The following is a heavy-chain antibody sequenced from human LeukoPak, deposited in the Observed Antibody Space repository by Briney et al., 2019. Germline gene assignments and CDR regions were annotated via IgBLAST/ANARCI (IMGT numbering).Heavy chain of an antibody. CDR3: ARDSGLTVPPRVDDAFDI. J-gene: IGHJ3*02. D-gene: IGHD4-17*01. Sequence: GGSLRLSCAASGFTVSSNYMSWVRQAPGKGLEWVSVIYSGGSTYYADSVKGRFTISRDNSKNTLYLQMNSLRAEDTAIYYCARDSGLTVPPRVDDAFDIWGQGTMVTVSS. CDR1: GFTVSSNY. V-gene: IGHV3-53*01. CDR2: IYSGGST.